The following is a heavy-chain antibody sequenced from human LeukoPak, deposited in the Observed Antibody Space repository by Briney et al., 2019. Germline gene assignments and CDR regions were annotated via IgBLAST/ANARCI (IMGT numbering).Heavy chain of an antibody. CDR2: INPNSGGT. Sequence: ASVKVSCKTSGYSFTDYYMHWVRQARGQGLEWMGWINPNSGGTSSAQKFQGRVTMTRDTSISTVYMEVSWLTSDDTAIYYCARADRLHGGPYLIGPWGQGTLVNVSS. V-gene: IGHV1-2*02. CDR3: ARADRLHGGPYLIGP. CDR1: GYSFTDYY. D-gene: IGHD2-21*01. J-gene: IGHJ5*02.